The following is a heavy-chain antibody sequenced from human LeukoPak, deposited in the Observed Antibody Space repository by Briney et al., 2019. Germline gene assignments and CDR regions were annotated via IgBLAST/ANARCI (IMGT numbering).Heavy chain of an antibody. J-gene: IGHJ4*02. V-gene: IGHV4-30-2*01. CDR2: IYHSCST. CDR1: GGSISSGGYY. D-gene: IGHD6-6*01. Sequence: PSETLSLPCTVSGGSISSGGYYWRWIRQPAGKGLVWIVYIYHSCSTYYNPSLKTRVTISVDRSKNQFSLKLSSVTAADTAVYYCARGGGEYSSSWAGSYFDYWGQGTLVTVSS. CDR3: ARGGGEYSSSWAGSYFDY.